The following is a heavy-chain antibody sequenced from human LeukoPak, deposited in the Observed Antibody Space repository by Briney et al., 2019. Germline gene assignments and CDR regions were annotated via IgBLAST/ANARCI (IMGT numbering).Heavy chain of an antibody. Sequence: SGGSLRLSCAASGFTFSDFWMSWVRQAPGKGLEWVANIKQDGSKQYYLDSVKGRSTISRDNAKNSLYLQMNSLRAEDTAVYYCARGEYSSGYWGQGTLVTVSS. V-gene: IGHV3-7*01. CDR1: GFTFSDFW. CDR3: ARGEYSSGY. J-gene: IGHJ4*02. CDR2: IKQDGSKQ. D-gene: IGHD5-18*01.